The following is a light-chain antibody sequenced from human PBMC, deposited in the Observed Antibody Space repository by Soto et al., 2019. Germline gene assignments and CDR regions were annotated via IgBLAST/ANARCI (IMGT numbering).Light chain of an antibody. Sequence: QSVLTQPPSVSGAPGQRVTISCTGSSSNIGAGYDVQWYQQLPGTAPKLLIYGNSNRPSGVPDRFSGSKSGTSASLAITGLQAEDEADYYCQSYDSSLSGSYVFGTGTKLTVL. CDR3: QSYDSSLSGSYV. V-gene: IGLV1-40*01. CDR1: SSNIGAGYD. CDR2: GNS. J-gene: IGLJ1*01.